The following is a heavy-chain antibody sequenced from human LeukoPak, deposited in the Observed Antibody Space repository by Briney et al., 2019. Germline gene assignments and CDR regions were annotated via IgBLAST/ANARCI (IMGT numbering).Heavy chain of an antibody. Sequence: GRSLRLSCAASEFTFSSSSMNWVRQAPGKGLEWVSSISTSSNYIYYADSVKGRFTISRDNAKNSLYLQMNSLRAEDAAVYFCARTLGYCSTASCSEEDSWGQGTLVTVSS. CDR3: ARTLGYCSTASCSEEDS. CDR2: ISTSSNYI. V-gene: IGHV3-21*01. J-gene: IGHJ4*02. D-gene: IGHD2-2*01. CDR1: EFTFSSSS.